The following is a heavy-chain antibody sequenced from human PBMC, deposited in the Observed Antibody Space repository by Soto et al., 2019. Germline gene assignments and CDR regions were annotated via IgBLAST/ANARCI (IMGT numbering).Heavy chain of an antibody. CDR3: ARGMGAGAGGFDH. CDR1: GFTFRNYA. J-gene: IGHJ5*02. D-gene: IGHD6-13*01. Sequence: QVQVVESGGRAVQTGGSLRLSCAASGFTFRNYAIHWVRQAPGKGLEWLAIIWYDGSNKYYADSVTDRFTISRDNSNNIAHLQMNTLRVDDTAVYYCARGMGAGAGGFDHWGQGTLVTVSS. V-gene: IGHV3-33*01. CDR2: IWYDGSNK.